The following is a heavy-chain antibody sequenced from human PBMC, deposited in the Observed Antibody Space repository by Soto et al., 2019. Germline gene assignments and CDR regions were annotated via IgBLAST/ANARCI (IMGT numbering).Heavy chain of an antibody. Sequence: GGSLRLSCAASGFTFSSYAMSWVRQAPGKGLEWVSSISGSGGSTYYADSVKGRFTISRDNSKNSLYPQMNSLRAEDTALYYCAKDIYCSSTSCYTDDYYYYGMDVWGQGTTVTVSS. D-gene: IGHD2-2*02. J-gene: IGHJ6*02. CDR3: AKDIYCSSTSCYTDDYYYYGMDV. V-gene: IGHV3-23*01. CDR2: ISGSGGST. CDR1: GFTFSSYA.